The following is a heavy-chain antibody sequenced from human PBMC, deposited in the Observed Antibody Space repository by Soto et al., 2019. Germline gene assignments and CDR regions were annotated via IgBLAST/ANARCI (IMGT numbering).Heavy chain of an antibody. CDR2: FNTDDGET. CDR1: GYTFTSYA. CDR3: ATELRFGPGY. Sequence: ASVKVSCKASGYTFTSYAMHWVRQAPGQRLEWMGGFNTDDGETIYAQKFQGRVTITEDTSTDTAYMELSSLRSEDTAVYYCATELRFGPGYWGQGTLVTVSS. V-gene: IGHV1-24*01. D-gene: IGHD3-3*01. J-gene: IGHJ4*02.